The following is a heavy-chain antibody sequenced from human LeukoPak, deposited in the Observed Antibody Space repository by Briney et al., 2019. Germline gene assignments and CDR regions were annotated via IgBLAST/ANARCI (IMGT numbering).Heavy chain of an antibody. CDR1: GGSISSSSYY. J-gene: IGHJ4*02. Sequence: SETLSLTCTVSGGSISSSSYYWGWIRQPPGKGLEWIGSIYYSGSTYYNPSLKSRVTISVDTSKNQFSLRLSSVTAADTAVYYCAREAWTKDFDYWGQGTLVTVSS. CDR3: AREAWTKDFDY. CDR2: IYYSGST. V-gene: IGHV4-39*07. D-gene: IGHD3/OR15-3a*01.